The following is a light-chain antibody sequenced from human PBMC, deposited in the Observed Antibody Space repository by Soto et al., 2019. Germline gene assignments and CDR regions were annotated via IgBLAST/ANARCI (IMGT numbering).Light chain of an antibody. Sequence: VVTQEPSLTVSPGGTVTLTCGSSTGAVTSGHYPYWYQQKPGQSPRLLMYGAGNRASGIPDRFRGSGSGTDFTLTISGLEPEDFAVYYCQQYGGSPAITFGQGTRLEIK. V-gene: IGKV3-20*01. CDR3: QQYGGSPAIT. CDR1: TGAVTSG. CDR2: GAG. J-gene: IGKJ5*01.